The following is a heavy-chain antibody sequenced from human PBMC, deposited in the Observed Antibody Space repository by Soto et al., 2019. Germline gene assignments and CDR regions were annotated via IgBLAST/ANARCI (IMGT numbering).Heavy chain of an antibody. CDR2: VYYTGST. V-gene: IGHV4-59*01. Sequence: SETLSLTCTVSGGSISSYDWSWIRQPPGKGLEWIGCVYYTGSTNYNPSLKSRVTISIDTSNNQFSLRLSSVTAADTAVYYCARDIVVVPAHFYYGMDVWGQGTTVTVSS. J-gene: IGHJ6*02. D-gene: IGHD2-2*01. CDR1: GGSISSYD. CDR3: ARDIVVVPAHFYYGMDV.